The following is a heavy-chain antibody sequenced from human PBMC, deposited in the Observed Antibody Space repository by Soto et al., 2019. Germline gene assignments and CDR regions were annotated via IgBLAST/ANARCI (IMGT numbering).Heavy chain of an antibody. CDR2: IIPIFGTA. J-gene: IGHJ4*02. CDR1: GGTFSSYA. Sequence: ASAKVSCKASGGTFSSYAISWVRQAPGQGLEWMGGIIPIFGTANYAQKFQGRVTITADESTSTAYMELSSLRSEDTAVYYCARDLLSSSWFDYWGQGTLVTVSS. D-gene: IGHD6-13*01. V-gene: IGHV1-69*13. CDR3: ARDLLSSSWFDY.